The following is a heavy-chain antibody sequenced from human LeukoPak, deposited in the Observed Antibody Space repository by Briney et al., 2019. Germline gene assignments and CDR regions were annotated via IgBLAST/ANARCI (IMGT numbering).Heavy chain of an antibody. CDR2: VSGYNGNT. J-gene: IGHJ4*02. CDR3: AKDIHPGLDSGASCCFDY. V-gene: IGHV1-18*01. D-gene: IGHD3-22*01. CDR1: GYTFSRHG. Sequence: ASVKVSCKTSGYTFSRHGSTWVRQAPGQGLEWMGWVSGYNGNTNYAQNVQGRVTMTTDTSTNTAYMELRSLRSDDTAVYYCAKDIHPGLDSGASCCFDYWGQGTPVTVSS.